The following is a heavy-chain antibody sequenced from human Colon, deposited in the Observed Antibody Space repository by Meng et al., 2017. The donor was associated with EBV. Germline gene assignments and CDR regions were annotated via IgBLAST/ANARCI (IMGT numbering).Heavy chain of an antibody. V-gene: IGHV4-4*03. CDR1: GSHKHSGW. J-gene: IGHJ4*02. Sequence: PVPDVGPGPAGAAGDSSPNVAGLCGSHKHSGWVVWVRQPPGKGLEWIGEIYRGGGTNYNPSFKRRVTISVETSNNHFSLKLSYVTAADTAVYYCARVRVIPAAVGFDYWGQGTLVTVSS. CDR2: IYRGGGT. CDR3: ARVRVIPAAVGFDY. D-gene: IGHD2-2*01.